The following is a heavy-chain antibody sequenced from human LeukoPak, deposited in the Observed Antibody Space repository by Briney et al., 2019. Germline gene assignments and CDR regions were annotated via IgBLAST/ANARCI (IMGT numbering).Heavy chain of an antibody. CDR3: ARAWDTAMVKTVMNYYYMDV. V-gene: IGHV1-46*01. D-gene: IGHD5-18*01. CDR1: GYTFTSYY. J-gene: IGHJ6*03. CDR2: INPSGGST. Sequence: ASVKVSCKTSGYTFTSYYMHWVRQAPGQGLEWMGIINPSGGSTSYAQKFQGRVTMTRDTSTSTVYMELSSLRSEDTAVYYCARAWDTAMVKTVMNYYYMDVWGKGTTVTVSS.